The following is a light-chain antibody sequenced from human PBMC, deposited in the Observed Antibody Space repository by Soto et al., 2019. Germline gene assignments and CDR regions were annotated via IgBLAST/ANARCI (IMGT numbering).Light chain of an antibody. CDR1: QSVSSY. CDR2: DAS. J-gene: IGKJ3*01. Sequence: EIVLTQSPATLSLSPGERATLSCRASQSVSSYLAWYQQKPGQAPRLLIYDASTRAAAVPDRFTGSGSGTDFALTISRLEPEDFGVYYCQQYGDSPLTSGPGTKVDIK. V-gene: IGKV3-11*01. CDR3: QQYGDSPLT.